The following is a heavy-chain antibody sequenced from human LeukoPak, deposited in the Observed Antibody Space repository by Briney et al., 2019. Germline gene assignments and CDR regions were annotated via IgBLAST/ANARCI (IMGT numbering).Heavy chain of an antibody. V-gene: IGHV3-74*01. CDR3: ARNSHGSGSYYNN. J-gene: IGHJ4*02. Sequence: GGSLRLSCAASGFTFSTYAMSWARQAPGKGLVWVSRINSDGSSISYADSVKGRFTISRDNAKNTLYLQMNSLRAEDTAVYYCARNSHGSGSYYNNWGQGTLVTVSS. CDR1: GFTFSTYA. D-gene: IGHD3-10*01. CDR2: INSDGSSI.